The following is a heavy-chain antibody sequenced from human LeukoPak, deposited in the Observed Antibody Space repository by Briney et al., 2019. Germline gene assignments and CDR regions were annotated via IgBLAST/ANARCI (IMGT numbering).Heavy chain of an antibody. J-gene: IGHJ5*02. Sequence: ASVKVSCKASGYTFTGYYMHWVRQAPGQGLEWMGWINPNSGGTNYAQKFQGRVTMTRDTSISTAYMELSRLRSDDTAAYYCARDGGGTIFGVVTPIGSYWFDPWGQGTLVTVSS. CDR3: ARDGGGTIFGVVTPIGSYWFDP. V-gene: IGHV1-2*02. CDR2: INPNSGGT. CDR1: GYTFTGYY. D-gene: IGHD3-3*01.